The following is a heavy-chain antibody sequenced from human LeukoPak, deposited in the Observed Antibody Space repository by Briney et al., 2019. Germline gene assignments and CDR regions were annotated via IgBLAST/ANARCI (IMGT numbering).Heavy chain of an antibody. D-gene: IGHD3-22*01. V-gene: IGHV4-34*01. CDR3: ARGKGDLSMIEIIVTAVEFYFDS. CDR1: GGSLSDHD. Sequence: SETLSLTCAVFGGSLSDHDWSWIRQPPGKGLEWIGEINHRGATNYNPSLKSRVTLSLDTSKNQVSLKLNSLTAADTAVFYCARGKGDLSMIEIIVTAVEFYFDSWGPGTLVTVSA. J-gene: IGHJ4*02. CDR2: INHRGAT.